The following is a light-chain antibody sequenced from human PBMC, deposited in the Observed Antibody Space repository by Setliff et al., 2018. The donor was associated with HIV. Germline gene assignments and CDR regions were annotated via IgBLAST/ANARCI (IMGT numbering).Light chain of an antibody. Sequence: LTQPPSVSVAPGKTAKITCGGNNIGGKSIHWYQQKPGQAPVLVIYYDSDRPSGIPERFSGSNSGNTATLTISRVEAGDEADYYCQVWDTSSDHPYVFGTGTKGTVL. CDR1: NIGGKS. J-gene: IGLJ1*01. V-gene: IGLV3-21*04. CDR3: QVWDTSSDHPYV. CDR2: YDS.